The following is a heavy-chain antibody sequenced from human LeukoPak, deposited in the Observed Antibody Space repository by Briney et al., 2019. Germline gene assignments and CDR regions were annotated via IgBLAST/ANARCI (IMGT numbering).Heavy chain of an antibody. Sequence: GGSLRLSCAASGFTFSSYAMHWVRQAPGKGLEWVAVISYDGSNKYYADSVKGRFTISRDNSKNTLYLQMNSLRAEDTAVYYCAREYCSSTSCYTGDAFDIWGQGTMVTVSS. CDR3: AREYCSSTSCYTGDAFDI. V-gene: IGHV3-30-3*01. J-gene: IGHJ3*02. D-gene: IGHD2-2*02. CDR2: ISYDGSNK. CDR1: GFTFSSYA.